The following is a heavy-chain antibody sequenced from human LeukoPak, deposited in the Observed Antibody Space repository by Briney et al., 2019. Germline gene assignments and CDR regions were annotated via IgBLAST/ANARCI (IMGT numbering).Heavy chain of an antibody. D-gene: IGHD3-10*01. CDR3: AREKISMVRGVRDGLDV. V-gene: IGHV4-34*01. Sequence: PSETLSLTCTVSVGSINNYYWSWIRQPPGKGLEWIGEINHSRSTNYNPSLKSRVTISVDTSKNQLSLKLRSVTAADTAVYYCAREKISMVRGVRDGLDVWGQGTTVTVSS. CDR2: INHSRST. J-gene: IGHJ6*02. CDR1: VGSINNYY.